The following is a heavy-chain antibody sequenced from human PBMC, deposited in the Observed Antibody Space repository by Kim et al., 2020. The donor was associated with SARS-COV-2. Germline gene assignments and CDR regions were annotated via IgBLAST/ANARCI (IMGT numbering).Heavy chain of an antibody. CDR1: GGSISSSSYY. D-gene: IGHD3-3*01. Sequence: SETLSLTCTVSGGSISSSSYYWGWIRQPPGKGLEWIGSIYYSGSTYYNPSLKSRVTISVDTYKNQFSLKLSSVTAADTAVYYCARHIKGITISGVVTDWFDPWGQGTLVTVSS. CDR3: ARHIKGITISGVVTDWFDP. CDR2: IYYSGST. V-gene: IGHV4-39*01. J-gene: IGHJ5*02.